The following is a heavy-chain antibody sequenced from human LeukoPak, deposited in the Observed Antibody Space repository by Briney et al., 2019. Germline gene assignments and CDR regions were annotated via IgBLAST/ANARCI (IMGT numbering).Heavy chain of an antibody. CDR1: GYTFTSYY. Sequence: ASVKVSCRASGYTFTSYYMHWVRQAPGQGLEWMGIINPSGGSTSYAQKFQGRVTMTRDTSTSTVYMELSSLRSEDTAVYYCARGRRIFCSSTSCYSRGWFDPWGQGTLVTVSS. V-gene: IGHV1-46*01. J-gene: IGHJ5*02. CDR3: ARGRRIFCSSTSCYSRGWFDP. D-gene: IGHD2-2*01. CDR2: INPSGGST.